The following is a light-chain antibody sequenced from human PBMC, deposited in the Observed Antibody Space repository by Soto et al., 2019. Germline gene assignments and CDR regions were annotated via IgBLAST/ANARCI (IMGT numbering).Light chain of an antibody. CDR2: DAS. J-gene: IGKJ3*01. CDR1: QRVGND. CDR3: QQYGSSPST. V-gene: IGKV3-20*01. Sequence: EIVMTQSPATLSVSPGERGTLSCRASQRVGNDLAWYQQKPGQAPSLLIYDASNRATGIPARFSGSGSGTDFTLTISRLEPEDFAVYYCQQYGSSPSTFGPGTKVD.